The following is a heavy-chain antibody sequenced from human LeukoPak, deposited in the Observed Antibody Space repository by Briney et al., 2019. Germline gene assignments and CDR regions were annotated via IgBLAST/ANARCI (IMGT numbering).Heavy chain of an antibody. V-gene: IGHV4-4*02. Sequence: PSGTLSLTCAVSGGSIGNNHWWTWVRQPPGKGLEWIGSIYYSGSTYYNPSLKSRVTISVDTSKNQFSLKLSSVTAADTAVYYCARHATRGFGSSWYYWGQGTLVTVSS. D-gene: IGHD6-13*01. CDR1: GGSIGNNHW. J-gene: IGHJ4*02. CDR2: IYYSGST. CDR3: ARHATRGFGSSWYY.